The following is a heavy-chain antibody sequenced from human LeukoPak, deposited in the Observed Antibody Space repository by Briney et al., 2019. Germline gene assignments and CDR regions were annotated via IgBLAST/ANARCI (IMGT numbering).Heavy chain of an antibody. CDR1: GGTFSSYA. CDR2: IIPIFGTA. Sequence: GASVKVSCKASGGTFSSYAISWVRQAPGQGLEWMGGIIPIFGTANYAQKFQGRVTITADESTSTAYMELSSLRSEDTAVYYCATPQEYYYGSGSPYYFDYWGQGTLVTVSS. V-gene: IGHV1-69*13. CDR3: ATPQEYYYGSGSPYYFDY. J-gene: IGHJ4*02. D-gene: IGHD3-10*01.